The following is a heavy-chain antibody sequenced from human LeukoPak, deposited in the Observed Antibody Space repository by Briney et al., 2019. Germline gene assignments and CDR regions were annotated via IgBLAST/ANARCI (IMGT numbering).Heavy chain of an antibody. J-gene: IGHJ4*02. CDR1: GYTFTSYD. CDR3: ARGKRYCSSTSCYDIDH. CDR2: MNPKNGNT. D-gene: IGHD2-2*01. V-gene: IGHV1-8*03. Sequence: ASVKVSCKASGYTFTSYDINWVRQATGQGLEWMGWMNPKNGNTGYAQKFQGRVTITRNTAISTAYMELSSLRSEDTAVYYCARGKRYCSSTSCYDIDHWGQGTLVTVSS.